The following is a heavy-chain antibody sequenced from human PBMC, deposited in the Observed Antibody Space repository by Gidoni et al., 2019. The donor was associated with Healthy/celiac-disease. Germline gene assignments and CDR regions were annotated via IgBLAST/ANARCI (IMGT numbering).Heavy chain of an antibody. V-gene: IGHV1-69*01. CDR2: IIPIFGTA. Sequence: QVQLVQSGAEVKKPGSSVKVSCTASGGTFSSYAIRWVRQAPGQGLEWLGGIIPIFGTANYAQKFQGRVTITADESTSTAYMELSSLRSEDTAVYYCAREVYSSSSVYYYYGMDVWGQGTTVTVSS. D-gene: IGHD6-6*01. CDR3: AREVYSSSSVYYYYGMDV. J-gene: IGHJ6*02. CDR1: GGTFSSYA.